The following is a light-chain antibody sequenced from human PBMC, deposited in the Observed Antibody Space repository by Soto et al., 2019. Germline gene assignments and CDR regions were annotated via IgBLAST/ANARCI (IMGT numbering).Light chain of an antibody. CDR2: DVS. CDR3: SSYTSSGTVI. CDR1: SSDVAAYNS. Sequence: QSVLTQPASVSGSPRQSITISCTGTSSDVAAYNSVSWYQQHPGKAPKLMIYDVSNRPSGVSNRFSGSKSDYTASLTISGLQPEDEADYYCSSYTSSGTVIFGGGTKLTGL. V-gene: IGLV2-14*01. J-gene: IGLJ2*01.